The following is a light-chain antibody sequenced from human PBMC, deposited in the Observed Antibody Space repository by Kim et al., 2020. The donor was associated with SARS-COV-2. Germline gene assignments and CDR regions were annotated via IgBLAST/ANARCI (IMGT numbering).Light chain of an antibody. CDR1: ALPKQY. J-gene: IGLJ2*01. CDR3: QSADSSGTSLV. CDR2: KDS. Sequence: PVQTARITCSGDALPKQYAYWCQQEPGQAPVLVISKDSARPSGIPARFSGSSSGTTVTLTISGVQAADEAAYYCQSADSSGTSLVFGGGTQLTVL. V-gene: IGLV3-25*03.